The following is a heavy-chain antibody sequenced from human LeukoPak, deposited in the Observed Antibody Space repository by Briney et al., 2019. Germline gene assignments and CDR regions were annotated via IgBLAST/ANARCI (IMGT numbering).Heavy chain of an antibody. V-gene: IGHV1-69*13. D-gene: IGHD2-2*01. Sequence: SVKVSCKASGYTFTSYDINWVRQATGQGLEWMGGIIPIFGTANYAQKFQGRVTITADESTSTAYMELSSLRSEDTAVYYCAIPPVVVPAGWSMPDAFDIWGQGTMVTVSS. J-gene: IGHJ3*02. CDR2: IIPIFGTA. CDR1: GYTFTSYD. CDR3: AIPPVVVPAGWSMPDAFDI.